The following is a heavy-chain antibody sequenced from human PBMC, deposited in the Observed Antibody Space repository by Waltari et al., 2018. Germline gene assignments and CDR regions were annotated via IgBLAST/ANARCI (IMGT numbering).Heavy chain of an antibody. CDR3: ASGLGSSHGYYYYYYGMDV. CDR2: IYYSGST. J-gene: IGHJ6*02. V-gene: IGHV4-59*11. Sequence: QVQLQESGPGLVKPSETLSLTCTVSCGSISSHYWSWLRQPPGKGLEWIGYIYYSGSTNYNPSLKSRVTISVDTSKNQFSLKLSSVTAADTAVYYCASGLGSSHGYYYYYYGMDVWGQGTTVTVSS. CDR1: CGSISSHY. D-gene: IGHD6-13*01.